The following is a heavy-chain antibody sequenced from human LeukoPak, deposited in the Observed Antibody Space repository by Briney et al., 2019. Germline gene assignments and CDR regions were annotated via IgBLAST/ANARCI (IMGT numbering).Heavy chain of an antibody. CDR1: GYTFTSYD. CDR2: MNPNSGNT. J-gene: IGHJ6*02. CDR3: ARGGIAAAGTTKMKYYYYGMDV. Sequence: AASVKVSCKASGYTFTSYDINWVRQATGQGIEWMGWMNPNSGNTGYAQKFQGRVTMTRNTSISTAYMELSSLRSEDTAVYYCARGGIAAAGTTKMKYYYYGMDVWGQGTTVTVSS. V-gene: IGHV1-8*01. D-gene: IGHD6-13*01.